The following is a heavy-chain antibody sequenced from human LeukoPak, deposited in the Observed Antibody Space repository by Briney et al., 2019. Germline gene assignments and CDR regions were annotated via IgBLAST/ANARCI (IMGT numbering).Heavy chain of an antibody. CDR3: ARDRYDAFDI. V-gene: IGHV4-39*02. J-gene: IGHJ3*02. CDR1: GGSISTSAYY. Sequence: SETLSLTCIVSGGSISTSAYYWGWIRQPPGEGLQWIGSIYYSGNTYYNSSLKSRVTISVDTSTSQFSLRLSSVTAADTAVYYCARDRYDAFDIWGQGTMVTVSS. CDR2: IYYSGNT.